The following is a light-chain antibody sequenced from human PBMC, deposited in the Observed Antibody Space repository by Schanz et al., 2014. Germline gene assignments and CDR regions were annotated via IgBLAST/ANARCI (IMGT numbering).Light chain of an antibody. CDR2: DVT. J-gene: IGLJ2*01. CDR1: SSDVGGYNY. Sequence: QSALTQPRSVSGSPGQSVTISCTGTSSDVGGYNYVSWYQQHPGKAPQLMIHDVTKRPSGVPDRFSGSKSGNTASLTISGLQAEDEADYYCSSYGGSNFVVFGGGTKLTV. V-gene: IGLV2-11*01. CDR3: SSYGGSNFVV.